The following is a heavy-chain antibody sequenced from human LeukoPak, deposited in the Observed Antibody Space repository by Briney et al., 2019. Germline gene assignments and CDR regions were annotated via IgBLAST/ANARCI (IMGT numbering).Heavy chain of an antibody. CDR2: TDYSGST. J-gene: IGHJ4*02. Sequence: TSETLSLTCTVSGGSISRSSYFWGWIRQPPGKGLEWIGSTDYSGSTYYNPSLKSRVTISVDTSKNQFSLKLSSVTAADTAVYYCARQTTENDFDYWGQGSLVTVSS. D-gene: IGHD4-11*01. V-gene: IGHV4-39*01. CDR1: GGSISRSSYF. CDR3: ARQTTENDFDY.